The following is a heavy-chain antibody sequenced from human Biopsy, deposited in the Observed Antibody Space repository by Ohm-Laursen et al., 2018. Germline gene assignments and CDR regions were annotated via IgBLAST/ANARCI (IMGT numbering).Heavy chain of an antibody. V-gene: IGHV1-2*02. CDR1: SYTFTDYN. CDR3: VRDPLNGHKHFDY. D-gene: IGHD2-8*01. CDR2: ITCKTGAT. Sequence: ASVKVSCKASSYTFTDYNIHWMRQAPGQGLEWLGYITCKTGATNYAQKFQGTVTMTRDTSISTAYLALGSLRSADTAMYYCVRDPLNGHKHFDYWGQGSLVTVSS. J-gene: IGHJ4*02.